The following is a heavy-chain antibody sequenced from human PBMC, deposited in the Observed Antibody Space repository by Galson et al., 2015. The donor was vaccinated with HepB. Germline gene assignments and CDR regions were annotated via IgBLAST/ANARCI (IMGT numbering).Heavy chain of an antibody. Sequence: KVSCKASGYSFRNYWIGWVRQMPGKGLECMGIIYPSDSETRYSPSFQGQVTLSADKSTNTAYLQWSSLKASDTAMYYCARLGHEGYHYYGMDVWGQGTTVTVSS. CDR2: IYPSDSET. CDR3: ARLGHEGYHYYGMDV. D-gene: IGHD2-2*01. V-gene: IGHV5-51*01. CDR1: GYSFRNYW. J-gene: IGHJ6*02.